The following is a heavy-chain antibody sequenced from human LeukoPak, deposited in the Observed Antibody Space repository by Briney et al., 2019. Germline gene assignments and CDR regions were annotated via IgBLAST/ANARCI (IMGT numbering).Heavy chain of an antibody. Sequence: GGSLRLSCAASGFTFSSYSMNWVRQAPGKGLEWVSSINNSSNYIYDADSVKGRFTISRDNAKNSLYLQMNSLRAEDTAVYYCARRAGAYSHPYDYWGQGTLVTVSS. J-gene: IGHJ4*02. CDR1: GFTFSSYS. CDR3: ARRAGAYSHPYDY. CDR2: INNSSNYI. V-gene: IGHV3-21*04. D-gene: IGHD4/OR15-4a*01.